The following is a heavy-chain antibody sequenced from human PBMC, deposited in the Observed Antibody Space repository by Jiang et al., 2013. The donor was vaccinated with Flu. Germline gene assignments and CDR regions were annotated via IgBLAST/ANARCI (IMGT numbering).Heavy chain of an antibody. V-gene: IGHV3-23*01. CDR3: AKEGPGIAAAGPEFDY. J-gene: IGHJ4*02. CDR2: ISGSGGST. Sequence: PGKRLEWVSAISGSGGSTYYADSVKGRFTISRDNSKNTLYLQMNSLRAEDTAVYYCAKEGPGIAAAGPEFDYWGQGTLVTVSS. D-gene: IGHD6-13*01.